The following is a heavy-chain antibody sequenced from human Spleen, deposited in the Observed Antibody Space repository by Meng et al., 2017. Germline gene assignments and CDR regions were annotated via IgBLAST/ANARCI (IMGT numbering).Heavy chain of an antibody. CDR1: GFTFSSYA. CDR2: IWSDGINK. J-gene: IGHJ4*02. V-gene: IGHV3-33*08. CDR3: ARTEFRFDY. Sequence: GESLKISCAASGFTFSSYAMSWVRQAPGKGLEWVAVIWSDGINKYYADSVKGRFTISRDLSKNTVYLQMNSLRAEDTAVYYCARTEFRFDYWGQGTLVTVSS.